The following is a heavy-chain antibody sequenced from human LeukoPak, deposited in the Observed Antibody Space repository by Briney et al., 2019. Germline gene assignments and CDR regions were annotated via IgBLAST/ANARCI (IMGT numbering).Heavy chain of an antibody. CDR2: INPNSGGT. J-gene: IGHJ4*02. D-gene: IGHD2-8*01. CDR3: ARAYCTNGVCYKLVC. CDR1: GYTFTAYY. Sequence: GASVKVSCKTSGYTFTAYYMHWVRQAPGQGLEWMGWINPNSGGTNYAQKFQGRATMTRDTSISTAYMELSRLRSDDTAVYYCARAYCTNGVCYKLVCWGQGTLVTVSS. V-gene: IGHV1-2*02.